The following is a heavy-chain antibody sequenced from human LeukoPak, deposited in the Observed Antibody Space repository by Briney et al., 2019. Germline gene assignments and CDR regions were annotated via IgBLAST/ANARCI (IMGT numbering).Heavy chain of an antibody. CDR1: GFTFSSYG. D-gene: IGHD3-10*01. J-gene: IGHJ6*04. V-gene: IGHV3-48*03. CDR2: ISSSGSTI. CDR3: ASPLWFGEPDYYGMDV. Sequence: GGSLRLSCAASGFTFSSYGMNWVRQAPGKGLEWVSYISSSGSTIYYADSVKGRFTISRDNAKNSLYLQMNSLRAEDTAVYYCASPLWFGEPDYYGMDVWGKGTTVTVSS.